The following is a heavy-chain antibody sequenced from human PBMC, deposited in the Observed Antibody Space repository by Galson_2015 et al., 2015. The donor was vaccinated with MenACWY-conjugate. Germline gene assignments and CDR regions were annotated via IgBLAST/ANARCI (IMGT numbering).Heavy chain of an antibody. CDR3: ATGKMMVRGLDYHYYLDV. Sequence: SVKVSCKVSGYILSDISMNWVRQAPGKGLEWLGDFDPEAGEAIYAQKFQGRVTMTEDTSTDTAYMELSSLRSEDTAVYYCATGKMMVRGLDYHYYLDVWGRGTTVTVSS. V-gene: IGHV1-24*01. CDR2: FDPEAGEA. J-gene: IGHJ6*03. D-gene: IGHD3-10*01. CDR1: GYILSDIS.